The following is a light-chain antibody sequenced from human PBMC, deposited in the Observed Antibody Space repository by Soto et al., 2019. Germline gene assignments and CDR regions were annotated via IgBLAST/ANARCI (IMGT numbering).Light chain of an antibody. CDR3: ASWDDSLSGVV. V-gene: IGLV1-47*02. CDR1: SSNLGSQF. CDR2: SDD. J-gene: IGLJ2*01. Sequence: QSVLTQPPSASGTPGQRVTISCSGGSSNLGSQFVYWYQHLPGTAPKLLIYSDDQRPSGVPDRFSGSKSGTSASLAISGLRSEDEADYYCASWDDSLSGVVFGGGTKVTVL.